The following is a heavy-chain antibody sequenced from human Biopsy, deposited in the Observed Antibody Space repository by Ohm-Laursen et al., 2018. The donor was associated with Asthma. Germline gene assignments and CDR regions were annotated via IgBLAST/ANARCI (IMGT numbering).Heavy chain of an antibody. CDR1: GFTFGDYW. V-gene: IGHV3-7*01. J-gene: IGHJ1*01. CDR3: ARTFHFWSPYHAEHYQL. D-gene: IGHD3-3*02. CDR2: IKHDGSEK. Sequence: SLRLSCAAPGFTFGDYWMSWVRQVPGKGLEWVANIKHDGSEKNHVDSLKGRFTISRDNAKNSLYLQMNSLRAGDTAVYYCARTFHFWSPYHAEHYQLWGQGTLVTVSS.